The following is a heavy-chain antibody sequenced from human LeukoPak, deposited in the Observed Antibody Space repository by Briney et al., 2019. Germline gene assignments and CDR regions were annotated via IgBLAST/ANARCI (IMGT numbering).Heavy chain of an antibody. D-gene: IGHD3-3*01. Sequence: PGGSLRLSCEVSGFTFSNYRMNWVRQAPGKGLEWASSISSSSSYIYYAGSVKGRFTISRDNAKNSLYLQMNSLRAEDTAVYFCARGNDFWSGYPIDYWGQGTLVTVSS. CDR2: ISSSSSYI. J-gene: IGHJ4*02. V-gene: IGHV3-21*01. CDR1: GFTFSNYR. CDR3: ARGNDFWSGYPIDY.